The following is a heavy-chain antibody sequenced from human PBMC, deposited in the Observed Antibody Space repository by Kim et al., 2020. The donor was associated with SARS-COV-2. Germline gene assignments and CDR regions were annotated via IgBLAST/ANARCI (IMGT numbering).Heavy chain of an antibody. D-gene: IGHD3-22*01. CDR3: AKDYDSSGYHDAFDI. J-gene: IGHJ3*02. Sequence: ALKSRVTISVDTSKSQFSLKLSSVTAADTAVYYCAKDYDSSGYHDAFDIWGQGTMVTVSS. V-gene: IGHV4-39*07.